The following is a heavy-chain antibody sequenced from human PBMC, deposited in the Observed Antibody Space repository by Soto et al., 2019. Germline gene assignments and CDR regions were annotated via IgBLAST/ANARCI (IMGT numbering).Heavy chain of an antibody. CDR2: ISYDGSNK. D-gene: IGHD3-9*01. V-gene: IGHV3-30-3*01. CDR1: GFTFSSYA. CDR3: ARDRPRQAPLRYFDWFGPRGMDV. J-gene: IGHJ6*02. Sequence: GGSLRLSCAASGFTFSSYAMHWVRQAPGKGLEWVAVISYDGSNKYYADSVKGRFTISRDNSKNTLYLQMNSLRAEDTAVYYCARDRPRQAPLRYFDWFGPRGMDVWGQGTTVTVSS.